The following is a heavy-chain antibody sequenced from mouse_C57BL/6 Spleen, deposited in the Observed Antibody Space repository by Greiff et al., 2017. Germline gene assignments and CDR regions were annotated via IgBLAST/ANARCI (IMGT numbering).Heavy chain of an antibody. CDR3: ARSHYDGSSYGAY. D-gene: IGHD1-1*01. Sequence: QVQLQQSGAELVKPGASVKLSCKASGYTFTSYWMHWVKQRPGQGLEWIGMIHPNSGSTNYNEKFKSKATLTVDKSSSTAYMQLSSLTSEDSAVYYCARSHYDGSSYGAYWGQGTLVTVSA. J-gene: IGHJ3*01. V-gene: IGHV1-64*01. CDR2: IHPNSGST. CDR1: GYTFTSYW.